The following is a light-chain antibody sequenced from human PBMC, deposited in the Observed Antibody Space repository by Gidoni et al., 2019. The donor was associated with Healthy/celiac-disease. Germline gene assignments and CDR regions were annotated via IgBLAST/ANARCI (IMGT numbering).Light chain of an antibody. CDR2: DAS. Sequence: DIQMTQFPSSLSASVGDSVTITCQASQDINNYLNWYQQKPGKAPKLLIYDASNLETGVPARFSGSGSGTDFTFTISSLQPEDIATYYCQQYDNLPLTFGGGTKVEIK. CDR3: QQYDNLPLT. J-gene: IGKJ4*01. CDR1: QDINNY. V-gene: IGKV1-33*01.